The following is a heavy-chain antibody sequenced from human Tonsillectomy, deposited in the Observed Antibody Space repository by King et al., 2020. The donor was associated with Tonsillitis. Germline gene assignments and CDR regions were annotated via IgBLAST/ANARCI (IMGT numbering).Heavy chain of an antibody. CDR2: INHRGST. Sequence: VQLQQWGAGLLKPSETLSLTCAVYGGSFSGYYWSWIRQPPGKGLEWIGEINHRGSTNYNPSLKSRVTISVDTSKNQFSLKLSSVTAADTAVYYCARTLQVYDILTGDYGMDVWGQGTTVTVS. J-gene: IGHJ6*02. V-gene: IGHV4-34*01. CDR1: GGSFSGYY. D-gene: IGHD3-9*01. CDR3: ARTLQVYDILTGDYGMDV.